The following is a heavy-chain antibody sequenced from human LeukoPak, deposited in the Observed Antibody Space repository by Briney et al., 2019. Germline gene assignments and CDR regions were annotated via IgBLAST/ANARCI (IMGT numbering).Heavy chain of an antibody. Sequence: SETLSLTCTVSGGSISSSSYYWGWLRQPPGKGLEWIGSIYYSGSTYYHPSLKSRVTISVDTSKNQFSLKLSSVTAADTAVYYCARLLTYSRNWFDHWGQGTLVTVSS. CDR3: ARLLTYSRNWFDH. CDR1: GGSISSSSYY. D-gene: IGHD3-9*01. J-gene: IGHJ5*02. CDR2: IYYSGST. V-gene: IGHV4-39*01.